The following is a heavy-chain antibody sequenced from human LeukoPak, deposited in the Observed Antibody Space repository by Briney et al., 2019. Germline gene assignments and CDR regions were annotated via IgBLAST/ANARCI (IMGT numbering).Heavy chain of an antibody. J-gene: IGHJ4*02. Sequence: ASVTVSCTASGYTFTSYAMNWVRQAPGQGLEWMGWINTNTGNPTYAQGFTGRFVFSLDTSVSTAYLQISSLKAEDTAVYYCARFSSNMVRGAPFDYWGQGTLVTVSS. CDR2: INTNTGNP. CDR3: ARFSSNMVRGAPFDY. V-gene: IGHV7-4-1*02. D-gene: IGHD3-10*01. CDR1: GYTFTSYA.